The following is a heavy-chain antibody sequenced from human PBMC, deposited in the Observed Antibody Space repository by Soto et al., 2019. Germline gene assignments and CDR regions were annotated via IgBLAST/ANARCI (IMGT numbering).Heavy chain of an antibody. Sequence: EVQLLESGGGLVQPGGSLRLSCTASGFTFSSYAMNWVRQAPGKGLEWVSVISGSGGSTYYADSVKGRFTISRDNSKNTLYLQMNSLRAEEPAVYSCASRTSGWYFDYWGQGTLVTVSS. CDR3: ASRTSGWYFDY. J-gene: IGHJ4*02. V-gene: IGHV3-23*01. CDR1: GFTFSSYA. CDR2: ISGSGGST. D-gene: IGHD6-19*01.